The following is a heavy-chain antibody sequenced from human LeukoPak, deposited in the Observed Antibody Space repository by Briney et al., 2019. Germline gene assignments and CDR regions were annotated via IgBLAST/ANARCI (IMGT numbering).Heavy chain of an antibody. CDR1: GFTFSSYA. CDR3: AKRVARWFGEAGFYDAFDI. D-gene: IGHD3-10*01. J-gene: IGHJ3*02. CDR2: ISGSGGST. Sequence: GRSLRLSCAASGFTFSSYAMHWVRQAPRKGVEWVSAISGSGGSTYYADSVKGRFTISRDNSKNTLYLQMNSLRAGDTAVYYCAKRVARWFGEAGFYDAFDIWGQGTMVTVSS. V-gene: IGHV3-23*01.